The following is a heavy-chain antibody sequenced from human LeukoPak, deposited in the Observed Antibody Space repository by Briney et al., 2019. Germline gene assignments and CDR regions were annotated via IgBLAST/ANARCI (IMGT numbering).Heavy chain of an antibody. J-gene: IGHJ4*02. D-gene: IGHD2-15*01. V-gene: IGHV3-48*01. CDR3: VRDNPRCCGVVPANIDDY. CDR1: GFIISRDN. Sequence: GGSLRLSCAASGFIISRDNMNWVRQAPGKGLEWIAYISRDSGIKYYADSVRGRFTISRDNAKSSLYLQMHSLRAEDTAVYYCVRDNPRCCGVVPANIDDYWGQGTLVTVSS. CDR2: ISRDSGIK.